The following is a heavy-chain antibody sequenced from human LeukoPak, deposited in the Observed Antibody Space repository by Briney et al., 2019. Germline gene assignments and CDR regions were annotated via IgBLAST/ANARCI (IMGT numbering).Heavy chain of an antibody. V-gene: IGHV4-38-2*02. J-gene: IGHJ4*02. D-gene: IGHD3-10*01. Sequence: SETLSLTCTVSRYDINSVYYWGWIRQPPGKGLEWIGGIYHSGSTYYNASLKGRVTISMDTSRNKFSLNLNSVTAADTAVYYYARAGGYYGSGSFLDYWGQGLLVTVSS. CDR3: ARAGGYYGSGSFLDY. CDR1: RYDINSVYY. CDR2: IYHSGST.